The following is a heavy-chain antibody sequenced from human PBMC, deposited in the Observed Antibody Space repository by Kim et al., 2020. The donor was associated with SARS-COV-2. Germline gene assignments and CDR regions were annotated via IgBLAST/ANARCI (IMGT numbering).Heavy chain of an antibody. CDR3: ARAQLPVGFDY. D-gene: IGHD6-6*01. Sequence: SETLSLTCAVYGGSFSGYYWSWIRQPPGKGLEWIGEINHSGSTNYNPSLKSRVTISVDTSKNQFSLKLSSVTAADTAVYYCARAQLPVGFDYWGQGTLVTVSS. V-gene: IGHV4-34*01. J-gene: IGHJ4*02. CDR1: GGSFSGYY. CDR2: INHSGST.